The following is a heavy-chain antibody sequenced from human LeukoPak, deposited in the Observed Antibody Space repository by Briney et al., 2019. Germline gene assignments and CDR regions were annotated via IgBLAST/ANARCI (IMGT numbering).Heavy chain of an antibody. CDR3: ARGPEITYYYGSGSPQGDDY. Sequence: ASVKVSCKASGYTFNNYGITWVRQAPGQGLEWMGWISVYNGNTNYAQKLQGRLTMTRDMSTSTVYMELSSLRSEDTAVYYCARGPEITYYYGSGSPQGDDYWGQGTLVTVSS. J-gene: IGHJ4*02. CDR1: GYTFNNYG. CDR2: ISVYNGNT. D-gene: IGHD3-10*01. V-gene: IGHV1-18*01.